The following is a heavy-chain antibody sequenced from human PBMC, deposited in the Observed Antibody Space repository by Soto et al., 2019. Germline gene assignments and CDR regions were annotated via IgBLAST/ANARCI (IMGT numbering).Heavy chain of an antibody. CDR3: TRGGPVGRFDY. J-gene: IGHJ4*01. CDR1: GGSISSYY. D-gene: IGHD1-26*01. V-gene: IGHV4-59*01. Sequence: SETLSLTCTLSGGSISSYYWIWIRQPPGKGLEWIGYIYYSGSTNYNPSLKSRVTISLDTSKNQFSLKLSSVIAGDTAVDYCTRGGPVGRFDYWGHGPVVTVSS. CDR2: IYYSGST.